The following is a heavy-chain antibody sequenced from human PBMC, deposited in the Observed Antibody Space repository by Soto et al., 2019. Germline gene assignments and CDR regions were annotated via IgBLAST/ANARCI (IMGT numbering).Heavy chain of an antibody. CDR3: ARHNYYYDSSGYSRYFDY. V-gene: IGHV4-39*01. D-gene: IGHD3-22*01. CDR1: GGSISSSSYY. CDR2: IYYSGST. J-gene: IGHJ4*02. Sequence: XETLSLTCTVSGGSISSSSYYWGWIRQPPGKGLEWIGSIYYSGSTYYNPSLKSRVTISVDTSKNQFSLKLSSVTAADTAVYYCARHNYYYDSSGYSRYFDYWGQGTLVTVSS.